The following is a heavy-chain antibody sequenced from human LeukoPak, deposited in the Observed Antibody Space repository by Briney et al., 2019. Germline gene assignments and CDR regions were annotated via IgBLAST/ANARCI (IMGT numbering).Heavy chain of an antibody. D-gene: IGHD3-10*01. CDR1: GFTFSSYA. Sequence: GGSLRLSCAASGFTFSSYAMSWVRQAPEKGLEWVSAISGSGGSTYYADSVKGRFTISRDNSKNTLYLQMNSLRAEDTAVYYCAKVDYYYGSGSYHTFDPWGQGTLVTVSS. CDR2: ISGSGGST. V-gene: IGHV3-23*01. J-gene: IGHJ5*02. CDR3: AKVDYYYGSGSYHTFDP.